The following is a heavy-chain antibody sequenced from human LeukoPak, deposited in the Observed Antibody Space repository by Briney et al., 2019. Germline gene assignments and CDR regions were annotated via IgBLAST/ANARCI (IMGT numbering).Heavy chain of an antibody. J-gene: IGHJ5*02. CDR3: AREKLYCSGGSCAFDP. Sequence: PSETLSLTCTVSGGSIGSSFYYWGWIRQPPGKGLEWIGGIYYSGSTYYNPSLKSRVTISVDTSKNQFSLKLSSVTAADTAVYYCAREKLYCSGGSCAFDPWGQGTLVTVSS. CDR1: GGSIGSSFYY. CDR2: IYYSGST. V-gene: IGHV4-39*07. D-gene: IGHD2-15*01.